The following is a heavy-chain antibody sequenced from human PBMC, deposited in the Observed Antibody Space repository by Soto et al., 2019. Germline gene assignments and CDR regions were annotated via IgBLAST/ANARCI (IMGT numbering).Heavy chain of an antibody. CDR1: GDYISGSQW. V-gene: IGHV4-4*02. D-gene: IGHD2-2*01. J-gene: IGHJ4*02. CDR2: FYNNGTT. Sequence: PSETLSLTCAVSGDYISGSQWRSWVRLPPWKGLEWIGVFYNNGTTNYNPYLMSRVTMSVDKTKNQFSLNLTSVTAADTAVYYGARVISSRDEYFDYWGQGTVVTFSS. CDR3: ARVISSRDEYFDY.